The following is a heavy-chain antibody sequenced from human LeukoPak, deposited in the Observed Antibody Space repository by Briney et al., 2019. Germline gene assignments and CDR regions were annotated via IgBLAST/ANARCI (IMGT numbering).Heavy chain of an antibody. D-gene: IGHD1-7*01. J-gene: IGHJ6*02. CDR3: ARARLELYYYGMDV. Sequence: GASVTVSCTASGYTFTSYAMHWVRQAPGQRLEWMGWINAGNGNTKYSQKFQGRVTITRDTSASTAYMELSSLRSEDTAVYYCARARLELYYYGMDVWGQGTTVTVSS. CDR1: GYTFTSYA. CDR2: INAGNGNT. V-gene: IGHV1-3*01.